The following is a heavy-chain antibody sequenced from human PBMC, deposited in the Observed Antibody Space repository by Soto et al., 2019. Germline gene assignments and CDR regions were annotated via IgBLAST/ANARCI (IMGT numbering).Heavy chain of an antibody. J-gene: IGHJ4*02. CDR2: IYYSGST. Sequence: KPSETLSLTCTVSGGSISSSSYYWGWIRQPPGKGLEWIGSIYYSGSTYYNPSLKSRVTISVDTSKNQFSLKLSSVTAADTAVYYCARLRGGLDFDYWGQGTLVTVSS. V-gene: IGHV4-39*01. CDR3: ARLRGGLDFDY. D-gene: IGHD3-16*01. CDR1: GGSISSSSYY.